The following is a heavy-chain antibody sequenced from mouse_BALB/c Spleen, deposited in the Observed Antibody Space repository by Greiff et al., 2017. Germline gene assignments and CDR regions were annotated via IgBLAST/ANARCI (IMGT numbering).Heavy chain of an antibody. D-gene: IGHD2-1*01. CDR2: IWGDGST. V-gene: IGHV2-6-7*01. J-gene: IGHJ4*01. CDR3: ARESYYGNFYYAMDY. Sequence: VMLVESGPGLVAPSQSLSITCTVSGFSLTGYGVNWVRQPPGKGLEWLGMIWGDGSTDYNSALKSRLSISKDNSKSQVFLKMNSLQTDDTARYYCARESYYGNFYYAMDYWGQGTSVTVSS. CDR1: GFSLTGYG.